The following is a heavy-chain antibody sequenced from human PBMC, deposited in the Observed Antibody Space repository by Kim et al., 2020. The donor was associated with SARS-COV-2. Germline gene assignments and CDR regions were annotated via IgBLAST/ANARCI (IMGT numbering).Heavy chain of an antibody. CDR2: ITPGGDT. CDR3: AKGAETSIPGAFDY. Sequence: ASVKVSCKASGYTFTNYRVHWVRQAPGQRFEWMGRITPGGDTKYSQKFQDRVTITSDTSASTTSLEMSSLGSEDTAIYYCAKGAETSIPGAFDYWGQGVLVTVSS. D-gene: IGHD2-21*01. V-gene: IGHV1-3*01. CDR1: GYTFTNYR. J-gene: IGHJ4*02.